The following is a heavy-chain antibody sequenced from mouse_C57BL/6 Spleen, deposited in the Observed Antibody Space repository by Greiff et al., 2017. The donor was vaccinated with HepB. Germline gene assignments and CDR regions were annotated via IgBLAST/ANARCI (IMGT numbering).Heavy chain of an antibody. Sequence: QVQLQQPGAELVKPGASVKISCKASGYAFSSYWMHWVKQRPGKGLEWIGQIDPGDGDTNYNEKFKGKATLTADKSSSTAYMQLSSLTSEDSAVYYYARGRTGTWFAYWGQGTLVTVSA. V-gene: IGHV1-80*01. CDR3: ARGRTGTWFAY. D-gene: IGHD4-1*01. CDR1: GYAFSSYW. J-gene: IGHJ3*01. CDR2: IDPGDGDT.